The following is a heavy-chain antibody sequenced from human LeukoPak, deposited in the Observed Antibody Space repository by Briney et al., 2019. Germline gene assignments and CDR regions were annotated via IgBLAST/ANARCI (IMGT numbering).Heavy chain of an antibody. CDR2: IYYSGST. V-gene: IGHV4-31*03. Sequence: SETLSLTCTVSGGSISGGGYYWSWIRQHPGKGLEWIGYIYYSGSTYYNPSLKSRVTISVDTSKNQFSLKLSSVTAADTAVYYCARDFHSGSGSYIDYWGQGTLVTVSS. J-gene: IGHJ4*02. CDR1: GGSISGGGYY. D-gene: IGHD3-10*01. CDR3: ARDFHSGSGSYIDY.